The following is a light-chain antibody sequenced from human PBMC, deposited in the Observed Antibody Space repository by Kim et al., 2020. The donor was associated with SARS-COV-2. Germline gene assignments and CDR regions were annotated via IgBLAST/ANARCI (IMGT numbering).Light chain of an antibody. CDR2: QHN. Sequence: SYELTQPPSVSVSPGQTAYITCSGDKLGVKYACWYQQKPGQSPVLVIYQHNKRPSGIPERFSGSNSGNTATLTISGTQAMDEADYYCQAWDSSTVVFGGG. CDR3: QAWDSSTVV. J-gene: IGLJ2*01. V-gene: IGLV3-1*01. CDR1: KLGVKY.